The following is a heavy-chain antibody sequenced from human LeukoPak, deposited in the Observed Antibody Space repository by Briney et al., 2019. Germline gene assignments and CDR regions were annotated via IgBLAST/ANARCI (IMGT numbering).Heavy chain of an antibody. CDR1: GFTFSHYA. J-gene: IGHJ4*02. Sequence: GSLRLSCVASGFTFSHYAMNWVRQAPGKGLEWVSGITDSGSRTYYAESVQGRFTISRDNSKNTLYLQMNSLRAEHMALYYCARDSSSYPNYFDFWGQGTLVTVSS. D-gene: IGHD2-21*01. CDR2: ITDSGSRT. V-gene: IGHV3-23*01. CDR3: ARDSSSYPNYFDF.